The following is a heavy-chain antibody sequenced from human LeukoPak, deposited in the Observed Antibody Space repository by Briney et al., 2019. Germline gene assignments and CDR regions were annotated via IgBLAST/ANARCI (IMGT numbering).Heavy chain of an antibody. V-gene: IGHV3-30*03. CDR1: GFTFSSHG. CDR3: ARDRAWDYLDS. D-gene: IGHD1-26*01. J-gene: IGHJ4*02. CDR2: ISYDRGKK. Sequence: PGRSLTLSCAASGFTFSSHGMHWVRQAPGKGLEGVAVISYDRGKKSYADSVKGRFTISRDNSKNTLYLQMDSLRVEDTAIYYCARDRAWDYLDSWDQGPLVTVSS.